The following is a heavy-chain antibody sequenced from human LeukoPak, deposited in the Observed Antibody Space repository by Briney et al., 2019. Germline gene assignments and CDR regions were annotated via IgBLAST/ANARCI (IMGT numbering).Heavy chain of an antibody. V-gene: IGHV4-34*01. CDR3: ARMDRGYSGYAPSNYFDY. J-gene: IGHJ4*02. CDR2: INHSGST. CDR1: GGSFSGYY. D-gene: IGHD5-12*01. Sequence: SETLSLTCAVYGGSFSGYYWSWIRQPPGKGLEWIGEINHSGSTNYNPSLKSRVTISVDTSKNQFSLKLSSVTAADTAAYYCARMDRGYSGYAPSNYFDYWGQGTLVTVSS.